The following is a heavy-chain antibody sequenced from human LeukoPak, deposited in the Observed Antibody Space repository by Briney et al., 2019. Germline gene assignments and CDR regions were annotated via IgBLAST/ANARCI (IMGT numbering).Heavy chain of an antibody. Sequence: SETLSLTCTVSGGSISSYYWSWIRQPPGKGLEWIGYIYYSGSTNYNPSLKSRVTISVDTSKNQFSLKLSSVTAADTAVYYCARGRYYYDSSGYYYDDYFDYWGQGTLVTVSS. V-gene: IGHV4-59*08. CDR3: ARGRYYYDSSGYYYDDYFDY. J-gene: IGHJ4*02. D-gene: IGHD3-22*01. CDR1: GGSISSYY. CDR2: IYYSGST.